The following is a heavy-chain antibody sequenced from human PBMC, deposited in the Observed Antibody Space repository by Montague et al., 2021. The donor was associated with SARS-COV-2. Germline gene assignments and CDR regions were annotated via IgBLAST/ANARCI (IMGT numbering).Heavy chain of an antibody. CDR3: ARSDWDYYDRSGYYHFDS. V-gene: IGHV4-61*09. J-gene: IGHJ4*02. Sequence: TLSLTCTVSGGSISSGTYYWNWIRRSAGQGLEWIGHIYSRGGISYNPSLKIRVTMSPDTTRNQFSLKFSSVTVADTSIYYCARSDWDYYDRSGYYHFDSWGQGTLVAVSS. CDR2: IYSRGGI. CDR1: GGSISSGTYY. D-gene: IGHD3-22*01.